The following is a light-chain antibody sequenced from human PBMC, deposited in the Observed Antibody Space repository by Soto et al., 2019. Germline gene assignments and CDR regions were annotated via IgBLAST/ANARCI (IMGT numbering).Light chain of an antibody. V-gene: IGLV2-14*01. CDR2: KVT. CDR1: SSDVGGNKC. CDR3: ASSTSDSLYV. Sequence: QSALTQPASVSGSPGQSITISCTGTSSDVGGNKCVSWYQQYPGKVPKLLINKVTNPPSGVSYRFSGSKSGNTASLTISALLAQDEADYFCASSTSDSLYVFGTGTKVTAL. J-gene: IGLJ1*01.